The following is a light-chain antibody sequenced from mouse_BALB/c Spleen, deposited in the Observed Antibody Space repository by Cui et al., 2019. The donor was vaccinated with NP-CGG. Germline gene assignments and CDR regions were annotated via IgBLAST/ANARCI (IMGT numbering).Light chain of an antibody. CDR3: ALWYSNHWV. J-gene: IGLJ1*01. Sequence: QACVTQASALTTSPGETVTLTCRSSTGAVTTSNYANWVQEKPDHLFTGLIGGTNNRAPGVPARFSGSLIGDKAALTITGAQTEDEAIYFCALWYSNHWVFGGGTKLTVL. CDR2: GTN. V-gene: IGLV1*01. CDR1: TGAVTTSNY.